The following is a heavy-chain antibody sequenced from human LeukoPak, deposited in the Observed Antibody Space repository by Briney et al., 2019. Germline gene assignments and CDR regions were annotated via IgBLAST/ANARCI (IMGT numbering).Heavy chain of an antibody. D-gene: IGHD2-21*02. CDR2: INHSGST. Sequence: SETLSLTCAASGGSFSGYSRSWIRQPPGKGLEWIGEINHSGSTKYNPSLKCRVTISVDTSKNQFSLKLSSVSAADTAVYYCARATIALLRVTGASFDIWGQGTMVTVSS. CDR1: GGSFSGYS. J-gene: IGHJ3*02. V-gene: IGHV4-34*01. CDR3: ARATIALLRVTGASFDI.